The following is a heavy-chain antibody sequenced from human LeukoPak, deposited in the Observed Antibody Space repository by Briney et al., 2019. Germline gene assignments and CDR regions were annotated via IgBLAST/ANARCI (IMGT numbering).Heavy chain of an antibody. V-gene: IGHV3-23*01. D-gene: IGHD6-6*01. CDR2: ISGSGGGT. Sequence: GGSLRLSCAASGFTFISYAMSWVRQAPGKGLEWVSAISGSGGGTYYADSVKGRFTISRDNSKNTLYLQLSSLRPDDTAVYYCAKGAPSSSSIFDFWGPGTLVTVSS. J-gene: IGHJ4*02. CDR3: AKGAPSSSSIFDF. CDR1: GFTFISYA.